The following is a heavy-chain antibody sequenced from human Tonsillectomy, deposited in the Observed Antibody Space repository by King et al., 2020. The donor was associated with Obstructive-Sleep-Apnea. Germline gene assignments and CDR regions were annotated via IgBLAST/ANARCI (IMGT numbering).Heavy chain of an antibody. CDR2: IKSNPGGGTA. CDR3: TPLSDFYYTMAV. Sequence: VQLVESGGDLVNPGGSLTLSCAASGLSFTYAWMNWVRQAPGKGLEWVGRIKSNPGGGTADYAAPVKGRFTISRDDSKNTLYLQMSSLKTEDTAVYYCTPLSDFYYTMAVWGQGTTVTVSS. J-gene: IGHJ6*02. V-gene: IGHV3-15*01. CDR1: GLSFTYAW.